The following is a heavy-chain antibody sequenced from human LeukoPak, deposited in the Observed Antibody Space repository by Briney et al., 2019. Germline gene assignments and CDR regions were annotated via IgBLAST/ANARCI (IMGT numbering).Heavy chain of an antibody. J-gene: IGHJ4*02. V-gene: IGHV3-74*01. CDR3: AKNPGYNWNYGYFDY. Sequence: GGSLRLSCAASGFTFSSYWMHWVRQAPGKGLVWVSRINSDGSSTSYADSVKGRFTISRDNAKNTLYLQMNSLRAEDTAVYFCAKNPGYNWNYGYFDYWGQGTLVTVSS. D-gene: IGHD1-7*01. CDR2: INSDGSST. CDR1: GFTFSSYW.